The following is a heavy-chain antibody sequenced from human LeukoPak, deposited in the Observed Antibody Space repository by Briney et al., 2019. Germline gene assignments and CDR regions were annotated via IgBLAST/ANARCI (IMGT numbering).Heavy chain of an antibody. CDR3: ARGKMATDFDY. CDR1: GGPISSYY. V-gene: IGHV4-4*07. J-gene: IGHJ4*02. D-gene: IGHD5-24*01. CDR2: IYTRGSA. Sequence: SETLSLTCTVSGGPISSYYWSWIRQPAGKGLEWIGRIYTRGSANYNPSLKSRVTMSVDMSKNQFSLKLSSVTAADRAVYYCARGKMATDFDYWGQGTLVTVSS.